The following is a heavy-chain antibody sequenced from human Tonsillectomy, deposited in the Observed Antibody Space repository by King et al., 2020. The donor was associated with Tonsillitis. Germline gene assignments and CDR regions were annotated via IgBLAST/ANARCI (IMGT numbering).Heavy chain of an antibody. D-gene: IGHD6-19*01. V-gene: IGHV3-49*05. Sequence: QLVQSGGGLVKPGRSLRLSCTASGFTFGDYAMSWFRQAPGKGLEWVGFIRSKAYGGTTEYAASVKGRLTISRDDSKSIAYLQMNSLKTEDTAVYYCTRDHIAVAGTGYYFDYWGQGTLVTVSS. J-gene: IGHJ4*02. CDR3: TRDHIAVAGTGYYFDY. CDR1: GFTFGDYA. CDR2: IRSKAYGGTT.